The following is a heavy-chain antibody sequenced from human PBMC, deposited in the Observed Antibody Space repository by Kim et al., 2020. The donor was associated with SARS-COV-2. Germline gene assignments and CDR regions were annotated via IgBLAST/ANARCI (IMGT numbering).Heavy chain of an antibody. Sequence: LATLSLTCAVYGGSFSGYYWSWIRQPPGKGLEWIGEINHSGSTNYNPSLKSRVTISVDTSKNQFSLKLSSVTAAATAVYYCARIMVIAPRYYYYYGMDVWGQGTTVTVSS. CDR2: INHSGST. CDR3: ARIMVIAPRYYYYYGMDV. D-gene: IGHD2-21*01. CDR1: GGSFSGYY. J-gene: IGHJ6*02. V-gene: IGHV4-34*01.